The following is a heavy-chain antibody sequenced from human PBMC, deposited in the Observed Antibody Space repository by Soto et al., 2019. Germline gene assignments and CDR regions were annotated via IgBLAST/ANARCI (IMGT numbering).Heavy chain of an antibody. V-gene: IGHV3-30*03. D-gene: IGHD2-2*01. CDR2: ISHDGQDQ. CDR1: GFAFGSHG. Sequence: QVHLVESGGGVVPPGRSLKLSCIASGFAFGSHGMHWVRQVSGKGLEWVAVISHDGQDQYYRESVKGRFTISRDSSKNSLLLEVRSPSVEDTAVYCCAGERADIVVAPVATAGMDVWGQGTAVTVSS. J-gene: IGHJ6*02. CDR3: AGERADIVVAPVATAGMDV.